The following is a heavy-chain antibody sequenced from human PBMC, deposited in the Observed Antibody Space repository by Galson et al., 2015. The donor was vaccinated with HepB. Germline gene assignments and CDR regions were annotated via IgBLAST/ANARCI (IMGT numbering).Heavy chain of an antibody. Sequence: SLRLSCAASGFTFTSYAMHWVRQAPGKGLEWVAVVSFDGSNKVYADSVKGRFTISMDTSKNSVYLQMNSLSAEDTAVYYCARERERDLTADLDYWGQGTLVTVSS. CDR1: GFTFTSYA. J-gene: IGHJ4*02. CDR3: ARERERDLTADLDY. V-gene: IGHV3-30-3*01. CDR2: VSFDGSNK.